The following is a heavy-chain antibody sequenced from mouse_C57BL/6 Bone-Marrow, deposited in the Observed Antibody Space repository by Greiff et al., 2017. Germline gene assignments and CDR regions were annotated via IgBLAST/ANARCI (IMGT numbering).Heavy chain of an antibody. V-gene: IGHV1-55*01. CDR3: ARPYYGSYWYFDF. J-gene: IGHJ1*03. D-gene: IGHD2-10*01. CDR1: GYTFTSYW. Sequence: QVQLKQPGAELVKPGASVKMSCKASGYTFTSYWITWVKQRPGQGLEWIGGIYPGSGSTNYNEKFKSKATLTVDTSSSTAYMQLSSLTSEDSAVYYWARPYYGSYWYFDFWGTGTTVTVSS. CDR2: IYPGSGST.